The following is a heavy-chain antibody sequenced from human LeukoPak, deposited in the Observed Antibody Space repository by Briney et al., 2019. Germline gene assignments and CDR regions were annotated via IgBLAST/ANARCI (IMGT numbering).Heavy chain of an antibody. D-gene: IGHD3-10*01. CDR1: GGSFSGHY. CDR2: ISPRGNT. J-gene: IGHJ4*02. V-gene: IGHV4-34*01. CDR3: VVYYYGSGSYHNYPNFDY. Sequence: SETLSLTCAVYGGSFSGHYCGWIRQPPGKGLEWIGEISPRGNTNYQRILKGRVNISGDTPQKQFSLKFGSATAADKGGYFCVVYYYGSGSYHNYPNFDYWGQGTLVTVSS.